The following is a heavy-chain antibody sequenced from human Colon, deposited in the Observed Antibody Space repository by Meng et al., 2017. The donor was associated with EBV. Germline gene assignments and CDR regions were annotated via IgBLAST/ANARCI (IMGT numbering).Heavy chain of an antibody. D-gene: IGHD6-13*01. CDR2: IFHSGST. Sequence: QLQLQDSGPGVVNPSQTRSLTCVVSGGSISSGVYSWTWIRQPPGKGLEWIGHIFHSGSTYSNPSLKSRVTISVDRSKNQFSLRLSSVTAADTAVYYCAREAQQSGYFDPWGPGTLVTVSS. V-gene: IGHV4-30-2*01. CDR3: AREAQQSGYFDP. CDR1: GGSISSGVYS. J-gene: IGHJ4*02.